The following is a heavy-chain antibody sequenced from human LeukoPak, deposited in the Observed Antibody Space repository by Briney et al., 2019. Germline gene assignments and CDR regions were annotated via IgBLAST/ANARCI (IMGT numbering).Heavy chain of an antibody. CDR2: TYYRSKWYN. CDR1: RDSVSSNSAA. CDR3: ARGGDSSGWYSPFDY. Sequence: SQTLSLTCAISRDSVSSNSAAWHWIRQSPSRGLEWLGRTYYRSKWYNDYAVSVKSRITINPDTSKNQFSLQLNSVTAEDTAVYYCARGGDSSGWYSPFDYWGQGTLVTVSS. J-gene: IGHJ4*02. V-gene: IGHV6-1*01. D-gene: IGHD6-19*01.